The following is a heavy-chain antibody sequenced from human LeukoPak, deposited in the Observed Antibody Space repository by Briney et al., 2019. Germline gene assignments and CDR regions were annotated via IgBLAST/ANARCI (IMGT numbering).Heavy chain of an antibody. Sequence: GGSLRLSCAASGFTFSSYAMSWVRQAPGKGLEWVSAISGGGGSTYYADSVKGRFTISRDKSKNTLYLQMNSLRAEDTAVYYCAKERGIVVVPAALDAFDIWGQGTMVTVSS. V-gene: IGHV3-23*01. CDR2: ISGGGGST. J-gene: IGHJ3*02. D-gene: IGHD2-2*01. CDR3: AKERGIVVVPAALDAFDI. CDR1: GFTFSSYA.